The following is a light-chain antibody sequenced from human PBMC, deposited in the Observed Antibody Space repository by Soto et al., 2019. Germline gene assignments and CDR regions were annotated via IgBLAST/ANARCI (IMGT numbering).Light chain of an antibody. CDR1: QAISNY. J-gene: IGKJ1*01. Sequence: DIQMPQSPTAMSASVGTRVIITSRSSQAISNYLAWFQQKPGQAPKRLIYAASTLQSGVPSRFSGSGSGTEFSLTIDTLEPEDFATYFCLQHKSYQWTFGQGTKVDIK. CDR2: AAS. CDR3: LQHKSYQWT. V-gene: IGKV1-17*03.